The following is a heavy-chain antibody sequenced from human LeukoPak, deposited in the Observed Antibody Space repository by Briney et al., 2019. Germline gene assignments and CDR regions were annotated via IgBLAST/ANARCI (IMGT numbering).Heavy chain of an antibody. CDR2: IYYSGST. J-gene: IGHJ6*03. V-gene: IGHV4-30-4*01. CDR3: ARGRSTDYYYMDV. D-gene: IGHD2-2*01. Sequence: SETLSLTCTVSGGSISSGDYYWSWIRQPPGKGLEWIGYIYYSGSTYYNPSLKSRVTISVDTSKNQFSLKLSSVTAADTAVYYCARGRSTDYYYMDVWGKGTTVTVSS. CDR1: GGSISSGDYY.